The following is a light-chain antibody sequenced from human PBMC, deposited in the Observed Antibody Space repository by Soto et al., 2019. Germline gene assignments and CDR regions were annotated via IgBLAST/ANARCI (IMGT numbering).Light chain of an antibody. V-gene: IGKV3-15*01. CDR1: QTISSN. CDR3: QQYHNWPPLYT. CDR2: GAS. J-gene: IGKJ2*01. Sequence: EIVMTHSPATLSVSPGERATLSCRASQTISSNLAWYQQKPGQAPRLLIHGASTRATGVPARFSGSGSGTEFTLTISSLQSEDLAVYYCQQYHNWPPLYTFGQGTKLQIK.